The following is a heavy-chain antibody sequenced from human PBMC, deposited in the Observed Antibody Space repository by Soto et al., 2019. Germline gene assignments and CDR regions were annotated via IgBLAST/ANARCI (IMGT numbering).Heavy chain of an antibody. Sequence: VQLVESGGGLVQPGRSLRLSCAASGFTFDDYAMHWVRQAPGKGLEWVSGISWNSGSIGYADSVKGRFTISRDNAKNSLYLQMNSLRAEDTALYYCAKDRGDAPYYYYYMDVWGKGTTVTVSS. J-gene: IGHJ6*03. V-gene: IGHV3-9*01. CDR3: AKDRGDAPYYYYYMDV. CDR2: ISWNSGSI. CDR1: GFTFDDYA.